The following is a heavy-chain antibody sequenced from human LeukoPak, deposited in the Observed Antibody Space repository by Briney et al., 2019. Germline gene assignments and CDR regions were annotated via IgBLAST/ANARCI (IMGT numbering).Heavy chain of an antibody. D-gene: IGHD2-21*02. CDR3: ASVNCGDDCSS. V-gene: IGHV3-74*01. CDR2: INRDGTST. CDR1: GFTFSSYW. J-gene: IGHJ5*02. Sequence: GGSLRLSCAASGFTFSSYWMYWVRQAPGKGLECVSCINRDGTSTGYADSVKGRFTISRDNAKNTLYLQMNTLRAEDTAAYYCASVNCGDDCSSWGQGTLVTVSS.